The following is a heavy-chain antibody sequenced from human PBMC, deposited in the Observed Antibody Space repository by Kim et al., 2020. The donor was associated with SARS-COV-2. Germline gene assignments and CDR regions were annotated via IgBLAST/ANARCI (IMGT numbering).Heavy chain of an antibody. J-gene: IGHJ3*02. CDR2: IYSGGST. CDR1: GLIVSSNY. Sequence: GGSLRLSCAASGLIVSSNYMSWVRQAPGKGLEWVSVIYSGGSTYYADSVKGRFTMSRDNSKNTLYLQMNSLRAEDTAMYYCARFLPCNSGSYGGAFDIWGQGTMVTVSS. D-gene: IGHD1-26*01. V-gene: IGHV3-53*01. CDR3: ARFLPCNSGSYGGAFDI.